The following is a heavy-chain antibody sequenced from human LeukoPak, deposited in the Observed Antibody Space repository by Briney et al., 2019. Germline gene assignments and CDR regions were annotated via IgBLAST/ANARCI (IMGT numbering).Heavy chain of an antibody. V-gene: IGHV4-30-2*01. Sequence: SQTLSLTCAVSGGSISSGGYSWSWIRQPPGKGLEWIGYIYHSGSTYYNPSLKSRVTISVDRYKNQFSLKLSSVTAADTAVYYCARGSLGYCSGGSCYLAYYFDYWGQGTLVTVSS. CDR1: GGSISSGGYS. J-gene: IGHJ4*02. CDR2: IYHSGST. D-gene: IGHD2-15*01. CDR3: ARGSLGYCSGGSCYLAYYFDY.